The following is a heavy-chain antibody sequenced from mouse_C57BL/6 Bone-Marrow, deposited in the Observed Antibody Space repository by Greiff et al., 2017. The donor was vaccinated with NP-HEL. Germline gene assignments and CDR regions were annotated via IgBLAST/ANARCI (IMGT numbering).Heavy chain of an antibody. V-gene: IGHV1-54*01. CDR2: INPGSGGT. J-gene: IGHJ4*01. Sequence: VQLQQSGAELVRPGTSVKVSCKASGYAFTNYLIEWVKQRPGQGLEWIGVINPGSGGTNYNEKFKGKATLTADKSSSTAYMQLSSLTSEDSAVYFCARDEYDGGYYAMDYWGQGTSVTVSS. CDR1: GYAFTNYL. CDR3: ARDEYDGGYYAMDY. D-gene: IGHD2-4*01.